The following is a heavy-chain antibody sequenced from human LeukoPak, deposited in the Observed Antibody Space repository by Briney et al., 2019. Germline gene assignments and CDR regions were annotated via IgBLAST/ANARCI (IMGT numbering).Heavy chain of an antibody. CDR2: IHYSGRT. V-gene: IGHV4-59*11. Sequence: PSETLSLTCSVSGGSITSHFWSWIRQPPGKGLEWIGYIHYSGRTNYNPYLKSRVHISHDTSKNQMFLKLNSVTAADRAVYYCARLVWLGESPGRWFDSWGQGTLVTVSS. J-gene: IGHJ5*01. CDR3: ARLVWLGESPGRWFDS. D-gene: IGHD3-10*01. CDR1: GGSITSHF.